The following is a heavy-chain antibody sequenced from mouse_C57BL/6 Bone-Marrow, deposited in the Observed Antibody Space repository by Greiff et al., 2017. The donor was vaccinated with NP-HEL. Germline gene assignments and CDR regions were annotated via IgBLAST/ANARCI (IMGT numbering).Heavy chain of an antibody. CDR3: ARKDYSNDAMDY. CDR1: GYAFTNYL. D-gene: IGHD2-5*01. CDR2: INPGSGGT. J-gene: IGHJ4*01. Sequence: QVQLQQSGPELVRPGTSVKVSCKASGYAFTNYLIEWVKQRPGQGLEWIGVINPGSGGTNYNEKFKGKATLTADKSSSTAYMQLSSLTSEDSAVYFCARKDYSNDAMDYWGQGTSVTVSS. V-gene: IGHV1-54*01.